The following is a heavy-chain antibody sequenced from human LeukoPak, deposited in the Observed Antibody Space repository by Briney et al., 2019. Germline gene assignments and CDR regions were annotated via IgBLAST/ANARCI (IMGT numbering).Heavy chain of an antibody. CDR3: ASGIVVVPAATV. Sequence: PGGSLRLSCAVSGFTFVSHAMNWVRQAPGKGLEWISFINHYGTIVYYADSVKGRFATSRDNAKNSLYLQMNSLRAEDTAVYYCASGIVVVPAATVWGQGTLVTVSS. CDR1: GFTFVSHA. CDR2: INHYGTIV. D-gene: IGHD2-2*01. J-gene: IGHJ4*02. V-gene: IGHV3-48*04.